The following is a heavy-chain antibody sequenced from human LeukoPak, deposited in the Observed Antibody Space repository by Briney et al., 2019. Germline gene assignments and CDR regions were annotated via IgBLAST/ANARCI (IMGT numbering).Heavy chain of an antibody. V-gene: IGHV3-23*01. CDR1: VVTLTSYA. CDR2: ISGRGDSK. D-gene: IGHD6-13*01. J-gene: IGHJ5*02. Sequence: GSLRLSPAASVVTLTSYAMSSVSQTPGEGLERVSAISGRGDSKYYSDSIKGRFTIYREISKSTLFLQMNSLRAEDTAVNYCEKGALMYRSSWYPGRFGPWGQGTLVTVS. CDR3: EKGALMYRSSWYPGRFGP.